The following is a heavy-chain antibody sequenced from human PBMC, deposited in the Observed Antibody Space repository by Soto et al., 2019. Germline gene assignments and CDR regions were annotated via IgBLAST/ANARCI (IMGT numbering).Heavy chain of an antibody. CDR2: IRADGSET. CDR1: GFTFTDFY. D-gene: IGHD4-4*01. Sequence: EVQLVQSGGGLVQPGGSLRLSCVGSGFTFTDFYMNWVRQAPGKGLEWGANIRADGSETNYVESVKGRLTTSRDNAKNSPFLQMISLRGDDPAVYYCAGWGGHDYNYWGQGILVTASS. V-gene: IGHV3-7*03. CDR3: AGWGGHDYNY. J-gene: IGHJ4*02.